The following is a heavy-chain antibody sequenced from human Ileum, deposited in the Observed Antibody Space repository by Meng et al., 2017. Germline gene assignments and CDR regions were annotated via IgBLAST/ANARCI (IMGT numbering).Heavy chain of an antibody. D-gene: IGHD5-24*01. J-gene: IGHJ5*02. V-gene: IGHV1-3*01. CDR1: GYTFTAYS. Sequence: QVQIVHSAAEVKKPGASVKASCKTSGYTFTAYSMHWVRQATGQRLEWIGCINGASDNTKYSQKFQGRVTIIRDTSASTFYMELNSLRSEDSAVYYCARYIGGFNSWGQGTLVTVSS. CDR2: INGASDNT. CDR3: ARYIGGFNS.